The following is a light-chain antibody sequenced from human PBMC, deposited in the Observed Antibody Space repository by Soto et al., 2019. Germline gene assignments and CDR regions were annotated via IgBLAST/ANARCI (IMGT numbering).Light chain of an antibody. CDR1: QSVSSY. CDR3: QQRRNWPRGT. Sequence: EIVLTQSPATLSLSPGERATLSCRASQSVSSYLAWYQQKPGQAPRLLIYDASNRATGIPARFSGSGSGTDFTLTISSLEPEDFAVYYCQQRRNWPRGTCGQGTKVEIK. V-gene: IGKV3-11*01. CDR2: DAS. J-gene: IGKJ1*01.